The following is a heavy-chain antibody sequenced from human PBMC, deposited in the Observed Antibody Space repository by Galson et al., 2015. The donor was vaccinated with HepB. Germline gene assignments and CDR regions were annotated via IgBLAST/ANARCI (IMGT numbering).Heavy chain of an antibody. Sequence: SLRLSCAASGFTFSNSWMSWVRQAPGKGLEWVGRIKSKTDGGTTDYAAPVKGRFTISRDDSKNTLYLQMNSLKTEDTAVYYCTTDLAYCGGDCYNWFDPWGQGTLVTVSS. CDR2: IKSKTDGGTT. V-gene: IGHV3-15*01. J-gene: IGHJ5*02. CDR1: GFTFSNSW. D-gene: IGHD2-21*02. CDR3: TTDLAYCGGDCYNWFDP.